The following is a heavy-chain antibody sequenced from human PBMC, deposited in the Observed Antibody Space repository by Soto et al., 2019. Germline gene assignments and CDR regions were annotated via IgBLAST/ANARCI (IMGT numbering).Heavy chain of an antibody. CDR2: IWYDGSNK. V-gene: IGHV3-33*01. D-gene: IGHD2-2*01. CDR3: ARDVVVVPAAISYGMDV. J-gene: IGHJ6*02. Sequence: GGSLRLSCAASGFTFSSYGMHWVRQAPGKGLEWVAVIWYDGSNKYYADSVKGRFTISRGNSKNTLYLQMNSLRAEDTAVYYCARDVVVVPAAISYGMDVWGQGTTVTVSS. CDR1: GFTFSSYG.